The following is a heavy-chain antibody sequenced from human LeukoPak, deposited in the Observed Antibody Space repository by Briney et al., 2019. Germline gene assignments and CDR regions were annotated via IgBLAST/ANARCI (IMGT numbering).Heavy chain of an antibody. CDR1: GFTFSSYA. CDR3: AKGTEWELLHYFDY. V-gene: IGHV3-23*01. J-gene: IGHJ4*02. Sequence: RGSLRLSCAASGFTFSSYAMSWVRRAPGKGLEWFSAISGSGGSTYYADSVKGRFTISRDNSKNTLYLQMNSLRAEDTAVYYCAKGTEWELLHYFDYWGQGTLVTVSS. CDR2: ISGSGGST. D-gene: IGHD1-26*01.